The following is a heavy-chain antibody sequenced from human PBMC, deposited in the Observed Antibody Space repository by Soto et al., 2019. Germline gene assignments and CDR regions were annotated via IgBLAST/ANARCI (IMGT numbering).Heavy chain of an antibody. J-gene: IGHJ4*02. CDR3: ARGLFGQQWLVGFDT. Sequence: QVHLVQSGAEVKKPGSSVKVSCKASGGSFSNDIFAWVRQAPGQGLEWMGGTIPMFATAQYAQKLQGRVTITADESTSTVYMDLTSLTSDDTAVYYCARGLFGQQWLVGFDTWGQGTLVTVSS. CDR2: TIPMFATA. D-gene: IGHD6-19*01. V-gene: IGHV1-69*01. CDR1: GGSFSNDI.